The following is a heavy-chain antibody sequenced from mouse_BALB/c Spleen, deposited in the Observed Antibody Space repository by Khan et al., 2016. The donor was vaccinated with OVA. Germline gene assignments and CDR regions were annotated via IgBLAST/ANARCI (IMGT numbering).Heavy chain of an antibody. CDR3: TSGGGGTRFAY. J-gene: IGHJ3*01. Sequence: QVQLQQSGAELVRPGVSVKISCKGSGYTFTDFTMHWVRQSHGMSLEWIGVISTYYGHATYNQEFKDKATLTVDKSSSTASLELARLTSEDSAIYSCTSGGGGTRFAYWGQGTLVTVSA. D-gene: IGHD1-3*01. CDR1: GYTFTDFT. CDR2: ISTYYGHA. V-gene: IGHV1S137*01.